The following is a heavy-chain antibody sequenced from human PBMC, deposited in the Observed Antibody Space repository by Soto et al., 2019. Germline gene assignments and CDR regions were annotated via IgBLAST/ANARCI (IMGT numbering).Heavy chain of an antibody. CDR2: ISAYNGNT. J-gene: IGHJ6*02. Sequence: ASLKVSCKASGYTFTIYGISWVRQAPGQGLEWMGWISAYNGNTNYAQKLQGRVTMTTDTSTSTAYMELRSLRSDDTAVYYCARQPPYDILTGPYYYYGMDVWGQGTTVTVSS. CDR1: GYTFTIYG. CDR3: ARQPPYDILTGPYYYYGMDV. D-gene: IGHD3-9*01. V-gene: IGHV1-18*01.